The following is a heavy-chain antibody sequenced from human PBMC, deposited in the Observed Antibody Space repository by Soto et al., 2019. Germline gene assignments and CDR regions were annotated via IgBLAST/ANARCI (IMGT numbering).Heavy chain of an antibody. CDR2: INHSGST. CDR3: ESGYGRHFAY. Sequence: SETLSLTCAVYGGSFSGYYWNWIRQPPGKGLEWIGEINHSGSTNYNPSLKSRVTISVDTSKNQFSLKLSSVTAADTAMYYCESGYGRHFAYRAQGTLVPVSS. CDR1: GGSFSGYY. J-gene: IGHJ4*02. V-gene: IGHV4-34*01. D-gene: IGHD3-10*01.